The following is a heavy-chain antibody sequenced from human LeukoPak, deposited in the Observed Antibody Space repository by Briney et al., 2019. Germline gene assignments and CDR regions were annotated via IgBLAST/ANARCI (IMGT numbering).Heavy chain of an antibody. CDR3: ARDYYDSSGYYASGSFDP. CDR2: IYGSGAST. Sequence: PGGSLRLSCAASGFSFSSYAMRWVRQAPGKGLEWVSTIYGSGASTYYADSAKGRFTISRDNSKNTLYLQMNSLRAEDTAVYYCARDYYDSSGYYASGSFDPWGQGTLVTVSS. CDR1: GFSFSSYA. D-gene: IGHD3-22*01. J-gene: IGHJ5*02. V-gene: IGHV3-23*01.